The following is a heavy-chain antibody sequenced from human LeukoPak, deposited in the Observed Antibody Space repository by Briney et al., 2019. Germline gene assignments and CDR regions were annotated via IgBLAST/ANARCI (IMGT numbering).Heavy chain of an antibody. Sequence: PGGTLTLSCKPSVFTFSNYGISWLRQAPGKGLEWVSGISGSGGSTYYAASVKGRFTISRENSKNTLYLQMSSLRAEETAVFYCAKDRAAAPSSYFDYWGQGTLVTVSS. CDR2: ISGSGGST. J-gene: IGHJ4*02. CDR1: VFTFSNYG. CDR3: AKDRAAAPSSYFDY. V-gene: IGHV3-23*01. D-gene: IGHD6-13*01.